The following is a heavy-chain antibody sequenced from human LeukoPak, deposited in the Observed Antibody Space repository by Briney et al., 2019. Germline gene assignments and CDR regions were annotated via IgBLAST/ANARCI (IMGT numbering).Heavy chain of an antibody. CDR1: GFTSSNYW. Sequence: GGSLRLSCAASGFTSSNYWMHWVRQAPGKGLVWVSRIKGDGSHTIYADSVKGRFTISRDNAKNTLYLQMKSLRAEDTAVYYCARDWDHFDFDSWGLGTLVTVSS. V-gene: IGHV3-74*01. CDR2: IKGDGSHT. CDR3: ARDWDHFDFDS. D-gene: IGHD3-9*01. J-gene: IGHJ5*01.